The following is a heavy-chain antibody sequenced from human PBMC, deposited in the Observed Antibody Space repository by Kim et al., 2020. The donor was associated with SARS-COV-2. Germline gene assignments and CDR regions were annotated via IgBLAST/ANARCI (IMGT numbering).Heavy chain of an antibody. Sequence: GGSLRLSCAASGFTLSSYTMHWVRQAPGKGLEWVAVISYDGSNKYYADSVKGRFTISRDNSKNTLYLQMNSLRAEDTAVYYCARVGTLQGGIAAAGTFDNWGQGTLVTVS. J-gene: IGHJ4*02. CDR2: ISYDGSNK. V-gene: IGHV3-30-3*01. CDR3: ARVGTLQGGIAAAGTFDN. CDR1: GFTLSSYT. D-gene: IGHD6-13*01.